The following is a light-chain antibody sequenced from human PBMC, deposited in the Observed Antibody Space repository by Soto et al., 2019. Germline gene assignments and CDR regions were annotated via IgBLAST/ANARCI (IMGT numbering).Light chain of an antibody. V-gene: IGKV3-20*01. CDR2: GAS. Sequence: EIVLTQSPGTLSLSPGERATLSCRASQSVGSNFLAWYQQKPGQAPRLLIYGASNRATGIPDRFSGGGSGTDFTLTISRLEPEDFAVYYCQQNGSAPRTLGQGTKVDIK. CDR3: QQNGSAPRT. J-gene: IGKJ1*01. CDR1: QSVGSNF.